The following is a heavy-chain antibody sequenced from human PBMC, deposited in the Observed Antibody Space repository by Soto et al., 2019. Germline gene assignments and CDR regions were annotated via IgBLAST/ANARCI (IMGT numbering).Heavy chain of an antibody. CDR1: GVRSDDYA. CDR2: ISWNHVTT. CDR3: AKVIVPQATTATHFHN. V-gene: IGHV3-9*02. J-gene: IGHJ4*02. D-gene: IGHD5-18*01. Sequence: GGSLRLSCAASGVRSDDYAMLWVRQAPGKGLEWLSGISWNHVTTGYADSVKGRFTISRDNAKNSLLLQMNSLRAEDTAVYYCAKVIVPQATTATHFHNWSQG.